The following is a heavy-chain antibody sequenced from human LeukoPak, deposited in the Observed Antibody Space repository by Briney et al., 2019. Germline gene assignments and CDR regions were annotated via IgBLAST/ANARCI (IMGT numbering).Heavy chain of an antibody. CDR2: IYMGGNT. CDR1: GFTVSSHD. Sequence: GGSLRLSGAASGFTVSSHDMSWVRQAPGRGLEWVSVIYMGGNTYYADSVKGRFTISRHTSKNTLYLQMNSLRAEDTAVYYCARVGDEVAYTRGYLDHWGQGTLVTVSS. V-gene: IGHV3-53*04. CDR3: ARVGDEVAYTRGYLDH. D-gene: IGHD3-16*01. J-gene: IGHJ4*02.